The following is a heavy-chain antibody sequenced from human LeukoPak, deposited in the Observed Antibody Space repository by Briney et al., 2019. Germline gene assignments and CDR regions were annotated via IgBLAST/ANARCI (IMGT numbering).Heavy chain of an antibody. Sequence: PGGSLRLSCVVSGFTFSSYWMAWVRQAPGKGLEWVANIKQDGSEKYYVDSVKGRFTISRDNAKNSLYLQMNSLRAEDTAVYYCAREDGSGSYYYYYYYGMDVWGQGTTVTVSS. V-gene: IGHV3-7*01. CDR2: IKQDGSEK. CDR1: GFTFSSYW. J-gene: IGHJ6*02. D-gene: IGHD3-10*01. CDR3: AREDGSGSYYYYYYYGMDV.